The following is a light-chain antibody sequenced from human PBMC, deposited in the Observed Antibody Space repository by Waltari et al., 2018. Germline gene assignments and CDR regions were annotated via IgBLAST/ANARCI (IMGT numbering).Light chain of an antibody. J-gene: IGLJ1*01. CDR1: SRAVGGYQH. Sequence: QSALTQPASVSGSPGQSITISCTGSSRAVGGYQHPTWYQQHPGKVPKVIIFDISNRPSGVSNRFSGSKSGNTASLTISGLQPEDEADYYCTSYTSRNTLVFGTGTKVTVL. CDR3: TSYTSRNTLV. V-gene: IGLV2-14*01. CDR2: DIS.